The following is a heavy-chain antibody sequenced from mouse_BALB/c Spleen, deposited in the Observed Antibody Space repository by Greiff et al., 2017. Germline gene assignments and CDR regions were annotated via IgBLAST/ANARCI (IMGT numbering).Heavy chain of an antibody. D-gene: IGHD1-2*01. CDR3: ARYPTADY. CDR2: IYPGDGDT. J-gene: IGHJ4*01. CDR1: GYAFSSSW. Sequence: QVQLQQSGPELVKPGASVKISCKASGYAFSSSWMNWVKQRPGQGLEWIGRIYPGDGDTNYNGKFKGKATLTADKSSSTAYMQLSSLTSVDSAVYFCARYPTADYWGQGTSVTVSS. V-gene: IGHV1-82*01.